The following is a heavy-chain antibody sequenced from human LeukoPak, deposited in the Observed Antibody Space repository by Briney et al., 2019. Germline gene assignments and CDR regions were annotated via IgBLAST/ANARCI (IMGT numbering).Heavy chain of an antibody. CDR1: GGTLSDYG. D-gene: IGHD3-9*01. CDR3: VRLSGPLDPYYIDS. J-gene: IGHJ4*02. Sequence: SVKVSCKASGGTLSDYGISWVRQAPGQGLEWMGRIVPKLGTESYAQKFQGRVTITADRSTNTAYMELSSLRSEDSALYYCVRLSGPLDPYYIDSWGQGTLVTVSS. V-gene: IGHV1-69*04. CDR2: IVPKLGTE.